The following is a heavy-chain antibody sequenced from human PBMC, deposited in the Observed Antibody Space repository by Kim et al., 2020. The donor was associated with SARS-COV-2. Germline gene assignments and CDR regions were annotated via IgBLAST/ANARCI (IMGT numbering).Heavy chain of an antibody. CDR2: ISSSSSTI. Sequence: GGSLRLSCAASGFTFSSYSMNWVRQAPGKGLEWVSYISSSSSTIYYADSVKGRFTISRDNAKNSLYLQMNSLRDEDTAVYYCARGPWVVVVPAAIEGWDYFDYWGQGTLVTVSS. CDR3: ARGPWVVVVPAAIEGWDYFDY. V-gene: IGHV3-48*02. CDR1: GFTFSSYS. J-gene: IGHJ4*02. D-gene: IGHD2-2*01.